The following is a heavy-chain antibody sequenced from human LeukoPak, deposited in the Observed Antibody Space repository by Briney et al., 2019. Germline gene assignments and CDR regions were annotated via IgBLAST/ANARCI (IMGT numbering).Heavy chain of an antibody. CDR2: IYTSGST. CDR3: AREHPQYYYDSSGEFDY. V-gene: IGHV4-61*02. Sequence: SQTLSLTCTVSGGSISSGSYYWSWIRQPAGKGLEWIGRIYTSGSTNYNPSLKSRVTISVDTSKNQFSLKLSSVTAADTAVYYCAREHPQYYYDSSGEFDYWGQGTLVTVSS. J-gene: IGHJ4*02. CDR1: GGSISSGSYY. D-gene: IGHD3-22*01.